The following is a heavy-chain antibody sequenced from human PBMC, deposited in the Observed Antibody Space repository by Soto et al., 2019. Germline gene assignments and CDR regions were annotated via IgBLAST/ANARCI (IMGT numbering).Heavy chain of an antibody. CDR2: VSPKSGDT. Sequence: ASVKVSCKASGYNFSDYYIHWVRQAPGQGLEWLGWVSPKSGDTNYAQKFKGRVTMTRDTSSNTVYMDLSGLKSDDTAVFYCARELYGGGTLNWFDPWGQGTLVTVYS. J-gene: IGHJ5*02. V-gene: IGHV1-2*02. CDR3: ARELYGGGTLNWFDP. CDR1: GYNFSDYY. D-gene: IGHD2-21*01.